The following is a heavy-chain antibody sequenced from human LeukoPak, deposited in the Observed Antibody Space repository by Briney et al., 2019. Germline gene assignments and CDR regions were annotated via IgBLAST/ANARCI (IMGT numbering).Heavy chain of an antibody. D-gene: IGHD3-3*01. V-gene: IGHV3-15*01. J-gene: IGHJ4*02. CDR2: IKSKTDGGTT. Sequence: GGSLRLSCAASGFTFSNAWMSWVRQAPGKGLEWVGRIKSKTDGGTTDYAAPVKGRFTISRDDSKNTLYPQMNSLKTEDTAVYYCTTDQTYYDFWSGYYGTIDYWGQGTLVTVSS. CDR3: TTDQTYYDFWSGYYGTIDY. CDR1: GFTFSNAW.